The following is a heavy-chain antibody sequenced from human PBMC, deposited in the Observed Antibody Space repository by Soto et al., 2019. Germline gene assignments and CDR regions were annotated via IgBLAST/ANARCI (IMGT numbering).Heavy chain of an antibody. CDR2: VIPIFGTS. J-gene: IGHJ4*02. D-gene: IGHD5-18*01. CDR1: GGTFSNYA. V-gene: IGHV1-69*01. CDR3: ARARGYSYGDQYFDY. Sequence: VQLVQSGAEVKKPGSSVKVSCKASGGTFSNYALSWVRQAPGQGLEWMGGVIPIFGTSNYAQKFQGRVTITADESTNTAYMELSSLRSEDTALYYCARARGYSYGDQYFDYWGQGTLVTVS.